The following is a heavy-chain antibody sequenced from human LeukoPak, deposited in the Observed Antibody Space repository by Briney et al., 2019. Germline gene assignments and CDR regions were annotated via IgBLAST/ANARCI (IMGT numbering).Heavy chain of an antibody. J-gene: IGHJ4*02. V-gene: IGHV1-18*01. D-gene: IGHD4-23*01. CDR3: ARWRYDYGGTYFDY. Sequence: ASVTVSCTASGYTFTSYGISWVRQAPGQGLEWMGWISAYNGSTNYAQKLQGRVTITTDTSTSTAYMELRSLRADDTAVYYCARWRYDYGGTYFDYWGEGTLVTVSS. CDR2: ISAYNGST. CDR1: GYTFTSYG.